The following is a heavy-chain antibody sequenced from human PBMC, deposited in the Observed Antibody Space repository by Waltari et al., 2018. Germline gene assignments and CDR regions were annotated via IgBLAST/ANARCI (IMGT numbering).Heavy chain of an antibody. J-gene: IGHJ6*02. CDR3: ALDTGALWMDV. V-gene: IGHV1-46*01. CDR1: EYTFTSSY. CDR2: INPSGGST. D-gene: IGHD2-21*01. Sequence: QVQLVQSGAEVKKPGASVKISCKTSEYTFTSSYIHWVRRAPGQGLEWMGLINPSGGSTIYAQKFQGRVTMTRDTSTSTVYMELSSLRSDDTAVYYCALDTGALWMDVWGQGTTVTVSS.